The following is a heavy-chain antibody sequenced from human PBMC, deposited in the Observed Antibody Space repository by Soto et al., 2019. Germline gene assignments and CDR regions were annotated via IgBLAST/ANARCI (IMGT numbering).Heavy chain of an antibody. Sequence: PGESLKISCTGSEYTFTDYWITWVRQVPGKGLEWMGRIDPPDSYIQYSPSFQGHVTISVDKSISTDYLKWSSLKASDTAIYYCASRGYSRSLGYYYAMDVWGQGNRVTVSS. CDR2: IDPPDSYI. CDR3: ASRGYSRSLGYYYAMDV. D-gene: IGHD5-12*01. V-gene: IGHV5-10-1*01. CDR1: EYTFTDYW. J-gene: IGHJ6*02.